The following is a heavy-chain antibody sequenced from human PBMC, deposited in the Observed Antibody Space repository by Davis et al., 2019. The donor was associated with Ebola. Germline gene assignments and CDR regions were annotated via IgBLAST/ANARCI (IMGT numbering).Heavy chain of an antibody. CDR1: GYTFTDYW. CDR2: IDPRGSYT. D-gene: IGHD4-23*01. V-gene: IGHV5-10-1*01. CDR3: ARHYGGDSNSFDP. J-gene: IGHJ5*02. Sequence: PGGSLRLSCKASGYTFTDYWIGWVRQMPGKGLEWMGRIDPRGSYTNYSPSFQGHVTFSADRSVSTAYLQWSSLKASDSAIYFCARHYGGDSNSFDPWGQGTLVTVSS.